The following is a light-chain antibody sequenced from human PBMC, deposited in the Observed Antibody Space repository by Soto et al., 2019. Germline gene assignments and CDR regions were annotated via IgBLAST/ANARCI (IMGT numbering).Light chain of an antibody. V-gene: IGKV1-16*02. Sequence: DIQMTQSPSSLSASVGDRVTITCRASQDIDKYLDWFQQKPGKAPKSLIYVVSNLQSGVPSKFRGSESGTDFTLTISSLQTEDFETYYCQQYNGYPYTFGQGTKLEIK. J-gene: IGKJ2*01. CDR1: QDIDKY. CDR2: VVS. CDR3: QQYNGYPYT.